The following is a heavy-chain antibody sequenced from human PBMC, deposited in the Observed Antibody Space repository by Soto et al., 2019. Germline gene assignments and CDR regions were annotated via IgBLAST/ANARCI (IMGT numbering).Heavy chain of an antibody. CDR3: ARVYWGYAYRSGCSSKFVK. V-gene: IGHV3-7*05. CDR2: IKQDGSEK. D-gene: IGHD2-15*01. J-gene: IGHJ4*02. Sequence: GGSLRLSCAASGFTFSSYWMSWVRQAPGKGLEWVANIKQDGSEKYYVDSVKGRFTISRDNAKNSLYLQMNSLRAEDTAVYYCARVYWGYAYRSGCSSKFVKGGQETL. CDR1: GFTFSSYW.